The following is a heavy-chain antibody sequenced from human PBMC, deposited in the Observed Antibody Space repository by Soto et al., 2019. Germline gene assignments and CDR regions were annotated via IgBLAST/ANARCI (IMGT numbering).Heavy chain of an antibody. CDR1: GYTFTDYN. D-gene: IGHD3-9*01. CDR3: ARGFDGESVVAFDI. J-gene: IGHJ3*02. CDR2: ISAYNGDT. V-gene: IGHV1-18*01. Sequence: QVQLVQSGVEVKKPGTSVKVSCRASGYTFTDYNITWVRQAPGQGLECMGWISAYNGDTNYAEQFQGRGTVTTDTSTTTAYMELRSMRSDDTAVYYCARGFDGESVVAFDIWGPGTMVTVSS.